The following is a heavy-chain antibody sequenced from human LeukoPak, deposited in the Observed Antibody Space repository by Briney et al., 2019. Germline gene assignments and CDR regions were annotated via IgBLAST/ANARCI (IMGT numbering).Heavy chain of an antibody. J-gene: IGHJ3*02. CDR1: GYTFTSYA. CDR3: ARDLYSSGWTDAFDI. D-gene: IGHD6-19*01. Sequence: ASVKVSCKASGYTFTSYAMHWVRQAPGQRLEWMGWINAGNGNTKYSQKFQGRVSMTRDTSINTAYMELSRLTSDDTAVYYCARDLYSSGWTDAFDIWGQGTMVTVSS. V-gene: IGHV1-3*01. CDR2: INAGNGNT.